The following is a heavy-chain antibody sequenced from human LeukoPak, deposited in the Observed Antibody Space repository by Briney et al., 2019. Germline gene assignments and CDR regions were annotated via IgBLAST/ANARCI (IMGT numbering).Heavy chain of an antibody. V-gene: IGHV1-69*05. CDR1: GGTFSSYA. CDR2: IIPIFGTA. J-gene: IGHJ4*02. D-gene: IGHD3-16*02. CDR3: ARSKIGGVIVLYYFDY. Sequence: SVKVSCKASGGTFSSYAISWVRQAPGQGLEWMGRIIPIFGTANYAQKFQGRATITTDESTSTAYMELSSLRSEDTAVYYCARSKIGGVIVLYYFDYWGQGTLVTVSS.